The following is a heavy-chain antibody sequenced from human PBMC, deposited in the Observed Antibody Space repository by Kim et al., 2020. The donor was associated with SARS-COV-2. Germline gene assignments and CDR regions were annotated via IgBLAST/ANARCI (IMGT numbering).Heavy chain of an antibody. CDR3: ARGGIWGMPYYYGMDV. CDR2: INNSGST. V-gene: IGHV4-34*01. D-gene: IGHD7-27*01. Sequence: SETLSLTCAVYGGSFSGYYWSWIRQPPGKGLEWMGEINNSGSTNYNPPLKSRVTISVETSKNQFSLKLSSVTAADTAGYYCARGGIWGMPYYYGMDVWGQGTTVTVSS. J-gene: IGHJ6*02. CDR1: GGSFSGYY.